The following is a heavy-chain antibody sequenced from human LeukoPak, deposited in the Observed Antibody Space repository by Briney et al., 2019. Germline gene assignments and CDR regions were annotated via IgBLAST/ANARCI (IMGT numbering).Heavy chain of an antibody. CDR3: ARRSTMVRGVIKTYYFDY. D-gene: IGHD3-10*01. J-gene: IGHJ4*02. Sequence: PSETLSLTCTVSGGSISSYYWSWIRQPPGKGLEWIGYIYYSGSTNYNPSLKSRVTISVDTSKNQFSLKLSSVTAADTAVYYCARRSTMVRGVIKTYYFDYWGQGTLVTVSS. V-gene: IGHV4-59*12. CDR1: GGSISSYY. CDR2: IYYSGST.